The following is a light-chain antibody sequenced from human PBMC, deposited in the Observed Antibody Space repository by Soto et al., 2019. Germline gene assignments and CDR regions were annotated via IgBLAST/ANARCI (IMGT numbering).Light chain of an antibody. CDR2: AAS. Sequence: DIQMTQSPSSLSSSVGDRVTITCLASQGISTYLHWYQQKPGKAPKVLIYAASSLQSGVPSRFSGSGSGTDFTLTISSLQPEDFASYFCQHSFNTPLTFGGGTKVDIK. V-gene: IGKV1-39*01. CDR1: QGISTY. CDR3: QHSFNTPLT. J-gene: IGKJ4*01.